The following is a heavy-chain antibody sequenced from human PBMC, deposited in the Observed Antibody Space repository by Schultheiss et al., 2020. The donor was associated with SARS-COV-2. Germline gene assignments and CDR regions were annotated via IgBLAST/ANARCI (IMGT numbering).Heavy chain of an antibody. CDR3: ARGRGSPDYMDV. J-gene: IGHJ6*03. V-gene: IGHV3-33*08. CDR2: IWYDGSNK. CDR1: GFIFSNYW. D-gene: IGHD3-10*01. Sequence: GGSLRLSCAASGFIFSNYWMSWVRQAPGKGLEWVAVIWYDGSNKYYADSVKGRVTISRDNAKNSLYLQMNSLRAEDTAVYYCARGRGSPDYMDVWGKGTTVTVSS.